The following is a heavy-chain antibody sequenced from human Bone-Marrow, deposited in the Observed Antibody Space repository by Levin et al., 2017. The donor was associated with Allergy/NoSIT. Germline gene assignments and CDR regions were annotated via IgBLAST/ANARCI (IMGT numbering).Heavy chain of an antibody. Sequence: SQTLSLTCTVSGGSISSYYWSWIRPPPGKGLEWIGYIYYSGSTNYNPSLKSRVTISVDTSKNQFSLKLSSVTAADTAVYYCAMGEYYFDYWGQGTLVTVSS. V-gene: IGHV4-59*01. J-gene: IGHJ4*02. D-gene: IGHD3-16*01. CDR3: AMGEYYFDY. CDR2: IYYSGST. CDR1: GGSISSYY.